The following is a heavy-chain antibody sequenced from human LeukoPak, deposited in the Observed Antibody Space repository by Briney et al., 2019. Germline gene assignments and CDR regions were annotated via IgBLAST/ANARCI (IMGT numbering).Heavy chain of an antibody. Sequence: GGSLRLSCAASEFTFSNYWMSWVRQAPGKGLERVAHTNQDGSKNYYVDSVRGRFTISRDNAKNSLYLQMNSLRAEDTAVYYCATTVAGYPDDYFDYWGQGTPVTVSS. CDR2: TNQDGSKN. D-gene: IGHD6-19*01. CDR3: ATTVAGYPDDYFDY. CDR1: EFTFSNYW. V-gene: IGHV3-7*01. J-gene: IGHJ4*02.